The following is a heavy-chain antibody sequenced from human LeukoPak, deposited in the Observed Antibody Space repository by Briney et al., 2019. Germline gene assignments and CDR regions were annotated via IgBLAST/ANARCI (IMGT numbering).Heavy chain of an antibody. J-gene: IGHJ5*02. CDR3: VRLRADYSNYWEYNWFDP. Sequence: SETLSLTCTVSGGSISSYYWSWIRQPAGKGLEWIGRIYTSGSTNYNPSLKSRVTMSVDTSKNQFSLKLSSVTAADTAVYYCVRLRADYSNYWEYNWFDPWGQGTLVTVSS. D-gene: IGHD4-11*01. CDR2: IYTSGST. V-gene: IGHV4-4*07. CDR1: GGSISSYY.